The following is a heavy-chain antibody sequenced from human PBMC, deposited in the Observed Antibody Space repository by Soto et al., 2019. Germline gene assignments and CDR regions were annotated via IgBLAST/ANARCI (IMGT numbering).Heavy chain of an antibody. CDR3: ARDSFYYGSGSYYLAPFDY. CDR2: INAGNGNT. CDR1: GYTFTSYA. V-gene: IGHV1-3*01. J-gene: IGHJ4*02. Sequence: ASVKVSCQASGYTFTSYAMHWVRQAPGQRLEWMGWINAGNGNTKYSQKFQGRVTITADKSTSTAYMELSSLRSEDTAVYYCARDSFYYGSGSYYLAPFDYWGQGTLVTVSS. D-gene: IGHD3-10*01.